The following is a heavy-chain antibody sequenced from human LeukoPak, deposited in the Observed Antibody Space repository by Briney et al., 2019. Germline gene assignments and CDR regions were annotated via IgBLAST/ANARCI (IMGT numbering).Heavy chain of an antibody. Sequence: SETLSLTCTVSGASINSYYWSWIRQPPGKGLEWIGYIYYSGSTNYNPSLKSRVTISVGTSKNQFSLKLSSVTAADTAVYYCASVGYGDYVWGQGTLVTVSS. CDR1: GASINSYY. V-gene: IGHV4-59*01. J-gene: IGHJ4*02. D-gene: IGHD4-17*01. CDR2: IYYSGST. CDR3: ASVGYGDYV.